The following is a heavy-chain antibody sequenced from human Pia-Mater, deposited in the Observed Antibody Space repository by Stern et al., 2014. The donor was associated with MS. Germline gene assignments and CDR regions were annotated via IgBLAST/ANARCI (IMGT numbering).Heavy chain of an antibody. CDR1: GFKFSIYW. V-gene: IGHV5-51*01. Sequence: VQLVQSGAELIRPGESLKISCKGSGFKFSIYWIAWVRQVPGKGLEWMGIIYPGDCENRYSRSFQGQVTMAADKSTSTAYLQWSTLNASDTAMYFCARQTTAWASDVWGQGTLVTVSS. J-gene: IGHJ4*02. CDR3: ARQTTAWASDV. D-gene: IGHD1-14*01. CDR2: IYPGDCEN.